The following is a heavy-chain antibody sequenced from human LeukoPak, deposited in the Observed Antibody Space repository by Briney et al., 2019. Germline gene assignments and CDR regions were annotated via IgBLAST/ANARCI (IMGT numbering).Heavy chain of an antibody. D-gene: IGHD4-11*01. CDR1: GFTFDDYA. V-gene: IGHV3-9*01. Sequence: PGGSLRLTCAASGFTFDDYAMNWIRQAPGKGLEWVSGISWNSGSIGYADSVKGRFTISRDNAKNSLYLQMNSLRAEDTALYYCAKDIATVKAYYMGVSGKGNTGTVSS. J-gene: IGHJ6*03. CDR2: ISWNSGSI. CDR3: AKDIATVKAYYMGV.